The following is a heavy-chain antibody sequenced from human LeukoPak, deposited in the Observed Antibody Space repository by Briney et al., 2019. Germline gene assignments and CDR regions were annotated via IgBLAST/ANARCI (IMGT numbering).Heavy chain of an antibody. CDR3: ARHARNYCSSTSCYTDC. V-gene: IGHV4-39*01. CDR1: GGSISSNNYY. CDR2: IYYSGST. D-gene: IGHD2-2*02. Sequence: PSETLSLTCTVSGGSISSNNYYWGWIRQPPGKGLEWIGSIYYSGSTYYNPSLKSRVSMSVDTSKNQFSLQLSSVTAADTAVYYCARHARNYCSSTSCYTDCWGQGTLVTVSS. J-gene: IGHJ4*02.